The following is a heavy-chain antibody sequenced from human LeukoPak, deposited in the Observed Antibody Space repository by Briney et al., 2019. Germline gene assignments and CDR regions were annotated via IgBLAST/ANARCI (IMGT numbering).Heavy chain of an antibody. CDR3: AKTAPYGYAFDA. D-gene: IGHD3-10*01. CDR2: ITWNSGGI. J-gene: IGHJ3*01. CDR1: GFTFKDYA. Sequence: GRSLRLSCAASGFTFKDYAMHWVRQAPGKGLEGVSYITWNSGGIGYADSVKGRFTISRDNAKNFLYLQMNSLRVEDTALYYCAKTAPYGYAFDAWGQGTKVTVSS. V-gene: IGHV3-9*01.